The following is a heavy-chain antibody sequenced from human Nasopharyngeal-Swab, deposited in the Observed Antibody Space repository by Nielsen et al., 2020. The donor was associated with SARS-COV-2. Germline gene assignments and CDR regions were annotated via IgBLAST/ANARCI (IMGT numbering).Heavy chain of an antibody. Sequence: GESLKISCAASGFTFSSYAMSWVRQAPGKGLEWVSAISGSGGSTYYADSVKGRFTISRDNSKNTLYLQMNSRRAEDTAVYYCAKDLGARGFDYWGQGTLVTVSS. V-gene: IGHV3-23*01. CDR1: GFTFSSYA. J-gene: IGHJ4*02. CDR2: ISGSGGST. CDR3: AKDLGARGFDY. D-gene: IGHD3-10*01.